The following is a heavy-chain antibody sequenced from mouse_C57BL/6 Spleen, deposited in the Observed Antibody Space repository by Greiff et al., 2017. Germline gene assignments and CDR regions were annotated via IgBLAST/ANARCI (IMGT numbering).Heavy chain of an antibody. Sequence: QVQLQQPGAELVKPGASVKMSCKASGYTFTTYPIEWMKQNHGKSLEWIGNFHPSNDDTKYNEKFKGKATLTVEKSSSTVYLGLSRLTSDVSAVYFCARGGYGNFWYLGVWGAGTTVAVSS. CDR1: GYTFTTYP. CDR2: FHPSNDDT. J-gene: IGHJ1*01. D-gene: IGHD2-1*01. CDR3: ARGGYGNFWYLGV. V-gene: IGHV1-47*01.